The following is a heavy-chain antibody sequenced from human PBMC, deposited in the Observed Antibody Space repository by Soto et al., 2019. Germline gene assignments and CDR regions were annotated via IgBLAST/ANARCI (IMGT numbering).Heavy chain of an antibody. Sequence: GGSLRLSCAASGFTFSSYGMHWVRQAPGKGLEWVAVISYDGSNKYYADSVKGRFTISRDNSKNTLYLQMNSLRAEDTAVYYCAKERPMVRGVPDYWGQGTLVTVSS. V-gene: IGHV3-30*18. CDR1: GFTFSSYG. J-gene: IGHJ4*02. D-gene: IGHD3-10*01. CDR2: ISYDGSNK. CDR3: AKERPMVRGVPDY.